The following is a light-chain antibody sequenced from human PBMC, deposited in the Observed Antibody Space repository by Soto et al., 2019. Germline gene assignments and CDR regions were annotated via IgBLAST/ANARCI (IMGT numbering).Light chain of an antibody. Sequence: QSVLTQPPSVSEAPRQRVTISCAGNTSNIGNNGVNWYQQLPGEAPKLLIYYDDLLPSGVSDRFSGSKSGTSASLAISGLQSEDEADYYCATWADSLNGPVFGGGTKLTVL. CDR3: ATWADSLNGPV. CDR1: TSNIGNNG. CDR2: YDD. J-gene: IGLJ3*02. V-gene: IGLV1-36*01.